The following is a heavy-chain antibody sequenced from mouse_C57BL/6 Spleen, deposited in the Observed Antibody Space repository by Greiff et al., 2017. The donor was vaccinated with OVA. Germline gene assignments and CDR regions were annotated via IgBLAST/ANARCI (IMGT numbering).Heavy chain of an antibody. Sequence: QVQLKQPGAELVKPGASVKMSCKASGSTFTSYWITWVKQRPGQGLVWIGDIYPGSGSTNSNEKCKSKATLTVDTSAISAYMQLSSLTSEDSAVYYCARGFDYWGQGTTLTVSS. V-gene: IGHV1-55*01. CDR3: ARGFDY. CDR1: GSTFTSYW. J-gene: IGHJ2*01. CDR2: IYPGSGST.